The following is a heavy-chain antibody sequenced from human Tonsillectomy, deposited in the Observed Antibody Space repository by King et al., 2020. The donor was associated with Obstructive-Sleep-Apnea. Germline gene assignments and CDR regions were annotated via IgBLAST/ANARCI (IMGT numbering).Heavy chain of an antibody. Sequence: QLQESGPGLVKPSETLSLTCTVSGGSISSSSYYWGWFRQPPGKGLEWIGSIYYSGSTYYNPSRKSRVTISVDTSKNQFSLKLSSLTAADTAVYYCARDPSVAAAAPGPFDYWGQGTLVTVSS. D-gene: IGHD2-15*01. CDR3: ARDPSVAAAAPGPFDY. J-gene: IGHJ4*02. CDR2: IYYSGST. V-gene: IGHV4-39*07. CDR1: GGSISSSSYY.